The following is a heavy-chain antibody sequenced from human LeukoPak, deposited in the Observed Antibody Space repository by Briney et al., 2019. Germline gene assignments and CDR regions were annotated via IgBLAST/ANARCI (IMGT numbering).Heavy chain of an antibody. V-gene: IGHV4-30-2*01. J-gene: IGHJ4*02. CDR3: ARIQGPPLFYFDY. CDR1: GGSISSGGYS. Sequence: SQTLSLTCAVSGGSISSGGYSWSWIRQPPGKGLEWIGYIYHSGSTYYNPSLKSRVTISVDRSKNQFSLKLSSVTAADTAVYYCARIQGPPLFYFDYWGQGTLVTVSS. CDR2: IYHSGST.